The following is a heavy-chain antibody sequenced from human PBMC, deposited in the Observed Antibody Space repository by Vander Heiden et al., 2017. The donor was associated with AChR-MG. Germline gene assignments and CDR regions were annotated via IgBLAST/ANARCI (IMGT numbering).Heavy chain of an antibody. Sequence: EVQLVESGGGLVQPGRSLRLSCAASGFTFDDHAMHWVRQAPGKGLEWVSGISWNTGSIDYADSVKGRFTISRDNAKNSLYLQMNSLRPEDTALYYCAKETFWSGSRFFDNWGQGTLVTVSS. CDR3: AKETFWSGSRFFDN. D-gene: IGHD3-3*01. CDR2: ISWNTGSI. V-gene: IGHV3-9*01. CDR1: GFTFDDHA. J-gene: IGHJ4*02.